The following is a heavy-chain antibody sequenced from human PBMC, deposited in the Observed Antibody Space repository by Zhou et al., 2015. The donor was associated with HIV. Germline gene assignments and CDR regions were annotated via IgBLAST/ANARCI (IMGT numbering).Heavy chain of an antibody. CDR3: ARDSSLYLGSGPTGRVYFDY. D-gene: IGHD2-15*01. Sequence: QVQLVQSGAEVKKPGSSVKVSCKASGGTFSSYAISWVRQAPGQGLEWMGGIIPIFGTANYAQKFQGRVTITADESTSTAYMELSSLRSEDTAVYYCARDSSLYLGSGPTGRVYFDYWGQGTLGHRLL. J-gene: IGHJ4*02. CDR2: IIPIFGTA. V-gene: IGHV1-69*01. CDR1: GGTFSSYA.